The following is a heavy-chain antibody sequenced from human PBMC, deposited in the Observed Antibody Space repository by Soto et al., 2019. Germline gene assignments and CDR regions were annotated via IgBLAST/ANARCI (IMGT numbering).Heavy chain of an antibody. J-gene: IGHJ4*02. Sequence: QLQLQESGPGLLKPSETLSLTCTVSGASFSNSYWSWIRRPAGKGLAWIGRISASGNTNYNPSLKSRVTMLIDTSKNQCSLKVTSVTAADTALYYCAKESGAPAGSAEYWGQGILVIVSS. CDR2: ISASGNT. V-gene: IGHV4-4*07. CDR1: GASFSNSY. CDR3: AKESGAPAGSAEY. D-gene: IGHD2-2*01.